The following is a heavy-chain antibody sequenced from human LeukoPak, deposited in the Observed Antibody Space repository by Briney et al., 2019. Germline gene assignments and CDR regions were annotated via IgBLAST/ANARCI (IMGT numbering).Heavy chain of an antibody. CDR1: GGSISSFY. CDR3: AREEQQLVRSVDY. V-gene: IGHV4-34*01. D-gene: IGHD6-13*01. J-gene: IGHJ4*02. CDR2: INHSGST. Sequence: TSETLSLTCTVSGGSISSFYWSWFYWSWIRQPPGKGLEWIGEINHSGSTNYNPSLKSRVTISVDTSKNQFSLKLSSVTAADTAVYYCAREEQQLVRSVDYWGQGTLVTVSS.